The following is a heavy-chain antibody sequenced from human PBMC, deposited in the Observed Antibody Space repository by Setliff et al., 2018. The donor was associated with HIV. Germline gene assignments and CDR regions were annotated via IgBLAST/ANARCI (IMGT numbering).Heavy chain of an antibody. V-gene: IGHV4-4*02. J-gene: IGHJ4*02. CDR2: IYHDGSA. D-gene: IGHD2-8*01. CDR1: GGSISSNW. CDR3: ARVGQYCTNGVCTYYFDY. Sequence: SETLSLTCAVSGGSISSNWWNWVRQSPGKGLEWIGEIYHDGSANYVPSLKSRVTMSVDKSMNQFSLRLSSVTAADTAVYYCARVGQYCTNGVCTYYFDYWGQGTLVTVSS.